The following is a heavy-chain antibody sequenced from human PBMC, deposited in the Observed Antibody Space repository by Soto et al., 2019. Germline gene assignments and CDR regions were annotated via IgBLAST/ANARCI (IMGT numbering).Heavy chain of an antibody. D-gene: IGHD3-3*01. CDR1: GYTFTSYA. J-gene: IGHJ6*02. Sequence: GTSVKVSCTASGYTFTSYAIHWVRQDPGQRLEWMGWINAGNGNTKYSQKCQGRVTITRDTSASTAYMELSSLRAEDTAVYYCARAVGEGNDFWSGYYPPDYYYGMDVWGQGTTVTLS. CDR3: ARAVGEGNDFWSGYYPPDYYYGMDV. CDR2: INAGNGNT. V-gene: IGHV1-3*01.